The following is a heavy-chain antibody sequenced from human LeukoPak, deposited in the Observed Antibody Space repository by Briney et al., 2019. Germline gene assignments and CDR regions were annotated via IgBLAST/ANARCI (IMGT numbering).Heavy chain of an antibody. V-gene: IGHV3-23*01. CDR2: VGGSGSST. J-gene: IGHJ4*02. CDR1: GFTFSSYA. D-gene: IGHD5-18*01. CDR3: AKTPKYNYGYDY. Sequence: PGGSLRLSCAASGFTFSSYAMIWVRQAPGKGLEWVSVVGGSGSSTYYADSVKGRFTISRDNSKNTLYLQMNSLRAEDTAVYYCAKTPKYNYGYDYWGQGTLVTVSS.